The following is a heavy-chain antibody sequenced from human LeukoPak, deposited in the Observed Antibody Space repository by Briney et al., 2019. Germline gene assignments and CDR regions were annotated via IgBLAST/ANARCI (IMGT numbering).Heavy chain of an antibody. J-gene: IGHJ4*02. CDR3: AKDLAWFYYYGSGSYLDY. V-gene: IGHV3-23*01. CDR1: GFTFSSYA. Sequence: PGGSLRLSCAASGFTFSSYAMSWVRQAPGKGLEWVSAISGSGGSTYYADSVKGRFTISRDNSKNTLYLQMNSLRAEDTAVYYCAKDLAWFYYYGSGSYLDYWGQGTLVTVSS. CDR2: ISGSGGST. D-gene: IGHD3-10*01.